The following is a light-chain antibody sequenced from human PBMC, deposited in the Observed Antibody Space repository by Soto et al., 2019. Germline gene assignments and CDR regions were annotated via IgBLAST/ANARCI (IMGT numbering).Light chain of an antibody. CDR1: QSVSSSY. V-gene: IGKV3-20*01. CDR3: HQYGTSQFT. Sequence: EIVLTQSPGTLSLSPGERATLSCTASQSVSSSYLAWHQQKPGQAPRLLIYGASSRATGIPDRFSGSGSGTDFTLTISWLEPEDFAVYYCHQYGTSQFTFGPGTKVDIK. J-gene: IGKJ3*01. CDR2: GAS.